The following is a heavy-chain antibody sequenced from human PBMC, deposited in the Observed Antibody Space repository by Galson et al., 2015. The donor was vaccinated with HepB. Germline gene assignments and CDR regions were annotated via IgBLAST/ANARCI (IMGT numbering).Heavy chain of an antibody. J-gene: IGHJ4*02. V-gene: IGHV3-48*03. CDR1: GFTFSSYE. CDR2: ISSSGSTI. CDR3: ARGRYSYGYYFDY. D-gene: IGHD5-18*01. Sequence: SLRLSCAASGFTFSSYEMNWVRQAPGKGLEWVSYISSSGSTIYYADSVKGRFTISRDNAKNSLYLQMNSLRAEDTAVYYCARGRYSYGYYFDYWGQGTLVTVSS.